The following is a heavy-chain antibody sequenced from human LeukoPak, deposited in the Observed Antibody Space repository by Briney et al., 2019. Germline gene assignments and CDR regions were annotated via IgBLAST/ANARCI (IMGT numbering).Heavy chain of an antibody. Sequence: GGSLRLSCAASGFTFSSYAMSWVRQGPGKGLEWVSTISSSGGSTYYADSVKGRFTISRDNSKNTLYLQMNSLRAEDTAAYYCAKLWDSGTYFYFDYWGQGTLVTVSS. D-gene: IGHD1-26*01. CDR1: GFTFSSYA. J-gene: IGHJ4*02. V-gene: IGHV3-23*01. CDR2: ISSSGGST. CDR3: AKLWDSGTYFYFDY.